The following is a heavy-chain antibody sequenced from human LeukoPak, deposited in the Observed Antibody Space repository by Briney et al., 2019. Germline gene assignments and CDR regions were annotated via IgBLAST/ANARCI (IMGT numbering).Heavy chain of an antibody. Sequence: SETLSLTCTVSDASISGYYWSRIRQPPGKGLEWIGSIHFSGSTNYNPSLRSRVTISVDTSKNQLSLKLSSVTAADTAVYYCARDLGGIYFDYWGQGTLVTVSS. CDR3: ARDLGGIYFDY. CDR1: DASISGYY. V-gene: IGHV4-59*01. D-gene: IGHD1-26*01. CDR2: IHFSGST. J-gene: IGHJ4*02.